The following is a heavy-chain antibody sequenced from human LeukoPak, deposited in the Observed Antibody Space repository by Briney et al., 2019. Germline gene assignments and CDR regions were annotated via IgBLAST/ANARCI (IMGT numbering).Heavy chain of an antibody. J-gene: IGHJ4*02. D-gene: IGHD2-15*01. V-gene: IGHV3-23*01. Sequence: GGSLRLSCAASGFTVSSNYMNWVRQAPGKGLEWVSAISGSGGGGSTYYADSVKGRFTISRDNSRNTLFLQMNSLRAEDTAVYYCAKDLSGSFDYWGQGTLVTVSS. CDR2: ISGSGGGGST. CDR3: AKDLSGSFDY. CDR1: GFTVSSNY.